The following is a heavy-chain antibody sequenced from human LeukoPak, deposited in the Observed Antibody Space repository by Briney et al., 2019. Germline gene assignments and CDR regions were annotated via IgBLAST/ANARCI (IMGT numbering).Heavy chain of an antibody. CDR2: ILRDGTYT. CDR3: ARDDQFDI. Sequence: GWSLRLSCAASGFTFGNYWMHWVRQAPGKGPVWVSRILRDGTYTTYADSVKGRFTISRDNAKNTLYLQMNSLRVEDTAIYYCARDDQFDIWGQGTMVTVSS. CDR1: GFTFGNYW. J-gene: IGHJ3*02. V-gene: IGHV3-74*01.